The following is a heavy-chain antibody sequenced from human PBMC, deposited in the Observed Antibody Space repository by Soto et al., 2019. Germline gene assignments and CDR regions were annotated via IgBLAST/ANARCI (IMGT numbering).Heavy chain of an antibody. CDR2: ISGSGGST. Sequence: PXVSLLLSCAASGFTFSSYAMSWVRQAPGKGLEWVSAISGSGGSTYYADSVKGRFTISRDNSKNTLYLQMNSLRAEDTAVYYCAKDGYDYVWGSYRLNGYFDYWGQGTLVTVSS. D-gene: IGHD3-16*02. CDR3: AKDGYDYVWGSYRLNGYFDY. J-gene: IGHJ4*02. CDR1: GFTFSSYA. V-gene: IGHV3-23*01.